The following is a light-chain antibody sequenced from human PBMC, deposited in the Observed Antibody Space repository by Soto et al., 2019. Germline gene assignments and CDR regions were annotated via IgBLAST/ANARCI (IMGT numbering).Light chain of an antibody. J-gene: IGLJ1*01. Sequence: QSLLTQPASVSGSPGQSITISCSGTISDIGGYNDVFWYQQHPGKAPKLMIYEVTQRPSGFSDRFSGSMSGTTAFLTISGLQAEDEADYYCCSYASATTYVFGTGTKVTVL. CDR3: CSYASATTYV. V-gene: IGLV2-23*02. CDR1: ISDIGGYND. CDR2: EVT.